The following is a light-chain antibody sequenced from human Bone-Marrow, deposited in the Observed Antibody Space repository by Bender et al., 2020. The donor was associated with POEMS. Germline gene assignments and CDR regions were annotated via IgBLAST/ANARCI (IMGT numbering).Light chain of an antibody. V-gene: IGLV2-23*01. CDR1: CSDVGIYNV. J-gene: IGLJ3*02. Sequence: QSALTQPASVSGSPGQSITISCTGTCSDVGIYNVVSWFQQLPGRAPKLIIYEGTKRPSGVSDRFSASKSGNTASLTISGVQAEDEADYFCCSYAHRNNWVFGGGTTLTVL. CDR3: CSYAHRNNWV. CDR2: EGT.